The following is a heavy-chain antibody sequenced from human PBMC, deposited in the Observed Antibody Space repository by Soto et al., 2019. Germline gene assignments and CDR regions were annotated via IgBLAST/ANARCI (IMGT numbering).Heavy chain of an antibody. CDR3: ATGSTHYNMDV. CDR1: GYTFTNNG. CDR2: ISGYNANT. Sequence: QVQLVQSGGEVRKPGASVKVSCKTSGYTFTNNGINWVRQAPGQGLEWMGWISGYNANTKYAQKFLGRVTLTTATLTITAFIELRRLRSDDTAVCYCATGSTHYNMDVWGQGTTVTFSS. J-gene: IGHJ6*02. D-gene: IGHD1-1*01. V-gene: IGHV1-18*04.